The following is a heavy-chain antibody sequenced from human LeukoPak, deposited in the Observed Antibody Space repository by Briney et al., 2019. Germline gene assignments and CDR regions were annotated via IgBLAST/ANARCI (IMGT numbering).Heavy chain of an antibody. J-gene: IGHJ4*02. CDR1: GFTFSDYA. CDR3: ARDYWWNYDY. Sequence: PGGSLRLSCAASGFTFSDYAMHWVRQAPGKGLEWVAVISKDGSDKYYPGSVRGRFTISRDNSKNTIYLQMDSPRAEDTAIYYCARDYWWNYDYWGQGTLVTVSS. V-gene: IGHV3-30-3*01. CDR2: ISKDGSDK. D-gene: IGHD1-7*01.